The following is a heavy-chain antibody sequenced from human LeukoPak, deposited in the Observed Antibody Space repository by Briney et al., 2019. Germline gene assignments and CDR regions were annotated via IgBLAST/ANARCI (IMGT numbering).Heavy chain of an antibody. CDR3: TRLTGADVFDI. D-gene: IGHD3-10*01. V-gene: IGHV3-73*01. Sequence: PGGSLRLSCAASGSTFSSYSMNWVRQASGKGLEWVGRIRSKANNYATAYAASVEGRFTISRDDSKSTAYLQMNSLKTEDTAVYYCTRLTGADVFDIWGQGTMVTVSS. CDR1: GSTFSSYS. CDR2: IRSKANNYAT. J-gene: IGHJ3*02.